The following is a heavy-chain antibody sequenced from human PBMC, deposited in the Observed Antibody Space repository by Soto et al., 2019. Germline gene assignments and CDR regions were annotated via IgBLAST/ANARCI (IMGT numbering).Heavy chain of an antibody. Sequence: QLQLQESGSGLVKPSQTLSLTCAVSGGSISSCGYSWSWNRPPPGQGLEWIGYIYHSGSTYYNPSLKSRVTISVDRSKNQFSLKLSSVTAADTAVYYCARASTTVTTLDYWGQGNLVTVST. CDR2: IYHSGST. V-gene: IGHV4-30-2*01. CDR3: ARASTTVTTLDY. D-gene: IGHD4-17*01. CDR1: GGSISSCGYS. J-gene: IGHJ4*02.